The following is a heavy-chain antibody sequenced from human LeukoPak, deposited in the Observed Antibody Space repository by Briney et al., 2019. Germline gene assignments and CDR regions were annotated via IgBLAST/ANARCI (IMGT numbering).Heavy chain of an antibody. CDR1: GGSITSYY. V-gene: IGHV4-39*07. Sequence: SETLSLTCTVSGGSITSYYWGWIRQPPGKGLEWIGSIYNNENTYYNPSLKSRVTISIDTSKNQFSLKLSSVTAADTAVYYCARLAHGINFMYWYFDLWGRGTPVTVSS. D-gene: IGHD3-10*01. J-gene: IGHJ2*01. CDR3: ARLAHGINFMYWYFDL. CDR2: IYNNENT.